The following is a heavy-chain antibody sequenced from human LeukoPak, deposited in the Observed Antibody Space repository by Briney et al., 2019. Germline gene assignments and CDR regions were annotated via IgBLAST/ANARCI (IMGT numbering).Heavy chain of an antibody. CDR3: ATDLSRAGGSGLDY. Sequence: ASVKVSCKVSGCTLPELSMHWVRQARGKGLAWMGGFDPEDGETIYAQKFQGRVTMTEDTSTDTAYMELSSLRSEDTAVYYCATDLSRAGGSGLDYWGQGTLVTVSS. V-gene: IGHV1-24*01. CDR2: FDPEDGET. J-gene: IGHJ4*02. D-gene: IGHD2/OR15-2a*01. CDR1: GCTLPELS.